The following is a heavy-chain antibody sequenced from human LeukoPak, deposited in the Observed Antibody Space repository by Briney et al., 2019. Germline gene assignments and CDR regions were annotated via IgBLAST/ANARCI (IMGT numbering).Heavy chain of an antibody. J-gene: IGHJ6*03. CDR3: ARHGPKQVVHYYSYYMDV. Sequence: PSETLSLTCTVSGGSISSYYWSWIRQPPGKGLEWIGYIYYSGSTNYNPSLKSRVTISVDTSKNQFSLKLSSVTAADTAVYYCARHGPKQVVHYYSYYMDVWGKGTTVTVSS. V-gene: IGHV4-59*01. D-gene: IGHD2-15*01. CDR2: IYYSGST. CDR1: GGSISSYY.